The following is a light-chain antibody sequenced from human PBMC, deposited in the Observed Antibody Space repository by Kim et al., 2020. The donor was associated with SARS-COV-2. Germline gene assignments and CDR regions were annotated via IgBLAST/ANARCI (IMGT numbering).Light chain of an antibody. Sequence: TVTISYSRRSGSNDSKYVHVYEHLPGSAPTTVIYEDNQRPSGVPDRFSGSIDSSSNSASLTISGLKTEDEADYYCQSYDSSNHWVFGGGTQLTVL. CDR1: SGSNDSKY. CDR2: EDN. V-gene: IGLV6-57*03. J-gene: IGLJ3*02. CDR3: QSYDSSNHWV.